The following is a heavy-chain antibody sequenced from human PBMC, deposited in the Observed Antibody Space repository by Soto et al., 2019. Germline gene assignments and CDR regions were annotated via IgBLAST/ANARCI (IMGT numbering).Heavy chain of an antibody. CDR2: IIPIFGTA. D-gene: IGHD2-2*01. CDR3: ATSNRGAIVVVPAAAYYYDYGMDV. Sequence: EASVKVSCKASGCTFSSYAISWVRQAPGQGLEWMGGIIPIFGTANYAQKFQGRVTVTADESTSTAYMELSSLRSEDTAVYYCATSNRGAIVVVPAAAYYYDYGMDVWDQGTRVTVSS. CDR1: GCTFSSYA. J-gene: IGHJ6*02. V-gene: IGHV1-69*13.